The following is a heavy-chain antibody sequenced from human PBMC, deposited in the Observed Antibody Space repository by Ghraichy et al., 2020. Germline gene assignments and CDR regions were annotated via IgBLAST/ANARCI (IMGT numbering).Heavy chain of an antibody. CDR2: IYYSGST. CDR3: AVGRGSGIQVIDY. Sequence: SETLSLTCTVSGGSISSYYWTWIRQPPGKGLEWIGYIYYSGSTKYNPSLKSRVTISVDTSKNQFSLKLSSMTAADTAVYYCAVGRGSGIQVIDYWGQGTLVTVSS. J-gene: IGHJ4*02. D-gene: IGHD3-10*01. CDR1: GGSISSYY. V-gene: IGHV4-59*08.